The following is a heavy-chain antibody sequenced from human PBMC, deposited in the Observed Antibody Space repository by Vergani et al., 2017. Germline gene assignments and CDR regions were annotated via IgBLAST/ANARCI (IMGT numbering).Heavy chain of an antibody. CDR3: ARYAITMVRGVIYYYYGMDV. V-gene: IGHV5-51*01. D-gene: IGHD3-10*01. CDR2: IYPGDSDT. J-gene: IGHJ6*02. Sequence: EVQLVQSGAEVKKPGESLKISCKGSGYSFTSYWIGWVRQMPGKGLEWMGIIYPGDSDTRYSPFFQGQVTISADKSISTAYLQWSSLKASDTAMYYCARYAITMVRGVIYYYYGMDVWGQGTTVTVSS. CDR1: GYSFTSYW.